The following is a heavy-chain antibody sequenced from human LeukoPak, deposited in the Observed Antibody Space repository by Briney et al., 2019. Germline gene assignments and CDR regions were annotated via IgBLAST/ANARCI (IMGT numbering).Heavy chain of an antibody. J-gene: IGHJ4*02. CDR2: IKQDASEK. CDR3: ARGRIVGATTLGY. D-gene: IGHD1-26*01. CDR1: GFTVSSNY. V-gene: IGHV3-7*03. Sequence: GGSLRLSCAASGFTVSSNYMSWVRQAPGKGLEWVANIKQDASEKYYVDSVKGRFTISRDNAKNSVYLQMTSLRAEDTAVYFCARGRIVGATTLGYWGQGTLVTVSS.